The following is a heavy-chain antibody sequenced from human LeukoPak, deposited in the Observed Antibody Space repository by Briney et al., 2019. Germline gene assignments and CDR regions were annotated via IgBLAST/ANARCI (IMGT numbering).Heavy chain of an antibody. D-gene: IGHD3-10*01. V-gene: IGHV3-21*01. Sequence: GGSLRLSCAASGFTFSNFEMNWVRQAPGKGLEWVSSISGGSTYILYADSVKGRFTISRDDAKNSLYLQMNSLRAEDTAVYYCAKGRGAFDIWGQGTMVTVSS. CDR3: AKGRGAFDI. CDR2: ISGGSTYI. J-gene: IGHJ3*02. CDR1: GFTFSNFE.